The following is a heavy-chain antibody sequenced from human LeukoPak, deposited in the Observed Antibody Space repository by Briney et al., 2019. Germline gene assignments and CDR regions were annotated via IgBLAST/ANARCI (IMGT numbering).Heavy chain of an antibody. CDR1: GGSISSHY. J-gene: IGHJ4*02. D-gene: IGHD6-19*01. CDR2: IYYSGST. Sequence: SETLSLTCTVSGGSISSHYWSWIRQPPGKGLEWIGYIYYSGSTNYNPSLKSRVTIPVDTSKNQFSLKLSSVTAADTAVYYCASTYSSGWSPFDYWGQGTLVTVSS. CDR3: ASTYSSGWSPFDY. V-gene: IGHV4-59*11.